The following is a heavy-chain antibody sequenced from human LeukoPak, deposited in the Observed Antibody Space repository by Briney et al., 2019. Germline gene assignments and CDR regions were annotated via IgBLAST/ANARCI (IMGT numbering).Heavy chain of an antibody. CDR2: MNPNSGNT. CDR3: ARVLRYFDWLSNIDAFDI. CDR1: GYTFTSYD. D-gene: IGHD3-9*01. Sequence: ASVKVSCKASGYTFTSYDINWVRQATGQGLEWMGWMNPNSGNTGYAQKFQGRVTMTRNTSISTAHMELSSLRSEDTAVYYCARVLRYFDWLSNIDAFDIWGQGTMVTVSS. V-gene: IGHV1-8*01. J-gene: IGHJ3*02.